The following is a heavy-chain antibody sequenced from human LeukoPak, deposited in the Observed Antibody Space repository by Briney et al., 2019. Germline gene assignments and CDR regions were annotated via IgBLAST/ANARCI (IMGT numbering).Heavy chain of an antibody. J-gene: IGHJ4*02. CDR2: ISSSSSII. CDR1: GFTFSSYY. D-gene: IGHD6-25*01. V-gene: IGHV3-48*04. Sequence: GSLRLSFTASGFTFSSYYMNWVRQAPGKGLEWISYISSSSSIIYYADSVKGRFTISRDNAESSLYLQMNNLRAEDTAVYYCARKGGAHDYWGQGTLVTVSS. CDR3: ARKGGAHDY.